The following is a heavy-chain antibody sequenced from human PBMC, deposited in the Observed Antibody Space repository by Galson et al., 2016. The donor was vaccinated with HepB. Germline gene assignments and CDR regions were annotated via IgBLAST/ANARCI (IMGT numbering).Heavy chain of an antibody. Sequence: SLRLSCTASGFTFSSYWMTWVRQAPGQGLEWMANVNRDVRASYYVPSVKGRFTISRDNAKNSLSLQMNRRRVEDTAVYYCGRGANRGRPFDHWGQGTLVTVSS. J-gene: IGHJ4*02. CDR1: GFTFSSYW. D-gene: IGHD3-10*01. V-gene: IGHV3-7*03. CDR3: GRGANRGRPFDH. CDR2: VNRDVRAS.